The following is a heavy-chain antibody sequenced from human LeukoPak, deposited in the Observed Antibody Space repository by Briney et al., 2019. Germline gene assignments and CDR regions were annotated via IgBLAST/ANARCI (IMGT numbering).Heavy chain of an antibody. Sequence: SETLSLTCTVSGGSISSSSYYWGWIRQPPGKGLEWIGSIYYSGSPYYNPSLKSRVTISVDTSKKQFSLKLSSVTAADTAVYYCARHVGFITMVRGVINNNWFDPWGHGTLVTVSS. CDR3: ARHVGFITMVRGVINNNWFDP. CDR1: GGSISSSSYY. CDR2: IYYSGSP. V-gene: IGHV4-39*01. J-gene: IGHJ5*02. D-gene: IGHD3-10*01.